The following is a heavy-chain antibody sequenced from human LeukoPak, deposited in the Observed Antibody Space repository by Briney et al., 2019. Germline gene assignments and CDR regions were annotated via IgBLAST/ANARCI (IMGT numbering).Heavy chain of an antibody. D-gene: IGHD5-12*01. CDR3: ARGEGGYAI. CDR1: GFTFSSYW. CDR2: IKQDGGEE. J-gene: IGHJ4*02. V-gene: IGHV3-7*01. Sequence: GGSLRLSCAASGFTFSSYWMSWVRQTPGKGLEWVANIKQDGGEEYYVDSVKGRFTISRDNAKNSLYLQMSSLRAEDTAVYYCARGEGGYAIWGQGTLVTVSS.